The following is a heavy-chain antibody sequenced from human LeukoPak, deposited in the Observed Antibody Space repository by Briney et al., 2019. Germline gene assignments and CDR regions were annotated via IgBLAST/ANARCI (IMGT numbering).Heavy chain of an antibody. CDR3: AREYRLFCGRDCYPANFYHFGLDV. CDR1: GYNFINYY. V-gene: IGHV1-2*02. Sequence: VASVKVSCKTSGYNFINYYLHWVRQAPGQGLEWMGWIHPNSGVTDCAQKFKGRVTMTRDTSINTVYMDMSGLTSDDTAVNYCAREYRLFCGRDCYPANFYHFGLDVWGQGTAVTVS. CDR2: IHPNSGVT. D-gene: IGHD2-21*02. J-gene: IGHJ6*02.